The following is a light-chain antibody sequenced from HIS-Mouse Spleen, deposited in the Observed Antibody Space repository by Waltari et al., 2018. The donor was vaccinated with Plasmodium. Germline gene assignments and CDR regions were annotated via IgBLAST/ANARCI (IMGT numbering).Light chain of an antibody. CDR2: QDS. CDR1: KLGAKS. CDR3: QAWDSSTVV. J-gene: IGLJ2*01. V-gene: IGLV3-1*01. Sequence: SYELTQPPSVSVSPGQPASSTCSADKLGAKSACWYQQKPGQSPVLVIYQDSKRPSGIPERFSGSNSGNTATLTISGTQAMDEADYYCQAWDSSTVVFGGGTKLTVL.